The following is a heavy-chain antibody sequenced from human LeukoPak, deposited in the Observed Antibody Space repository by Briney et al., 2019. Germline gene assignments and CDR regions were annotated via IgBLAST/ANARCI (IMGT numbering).Heavy chain of an antibody. J-gene: IGHJ4*02. CDR3: ARQRIPYYYDSSGGQIDY. V-gene: IGHV1-69*13. CDR1: GGTFSSYA. Sequence: ASVKVSCKASGGTFSSYAISWVRQAPGQGLEWMGGIIPIFGTANYAQKFQGRVTITADESTSTAYMELSSLRSEDTAVYYCARQRIPYYYDSSGGQIDYWGQGTLVTVSS. CDR2: IIPIFGTA. D-gene: IGHD3-22*01.